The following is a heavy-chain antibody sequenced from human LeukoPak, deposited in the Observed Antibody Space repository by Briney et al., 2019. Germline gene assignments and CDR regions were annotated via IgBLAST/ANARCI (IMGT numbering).Heavy chain of an antibody. V-gene: IGHV1-69*13. CDR3: ARGYRGTIFGVVIVDNYYYGMDV. J-gene: IGHJ6*02. Sequence: ASVKVSCKASGGTFSNYAISWVRQAPGQGLEWMGGIIPIFGTANYAQKFQGRVTITADESTSTAYMELSSLRSEDTAVYYCARGYRGTIFGVVIVDNYYYGMDVWGQGTTVTVSS. D-gene: IGHD3-3*01. CDR2: IIPIFGTA. CDR1: GGTFSNYA.